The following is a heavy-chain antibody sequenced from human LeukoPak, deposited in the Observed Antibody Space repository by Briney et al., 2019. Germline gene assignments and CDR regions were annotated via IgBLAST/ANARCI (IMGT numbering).Heavy chain of an antibody. Sequence: SQTLSLTCTVSGGSISSGSYYWSWIRQPAGKGLEWIGRIYTSGSTNYNPSLKSRVTISVDTSKNQFSLKLSSVTAADTAVYYCARDLSAPLKYYCDSSGSYYFDYWGQGTLVTVSS. J-gene: IGHJ4*02. CDR1: GGSISSGSYY. CDR3: ARDLSAPLKYYCDSSGSYYFDY. CDR2: IYTSGST. V-gene: IGHV4-61*02. D-gene: IGHD3-22*01.